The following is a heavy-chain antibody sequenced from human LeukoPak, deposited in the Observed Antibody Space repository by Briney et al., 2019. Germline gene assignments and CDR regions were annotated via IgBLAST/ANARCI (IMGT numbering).Heavy chain of an antibody. V-gene: IGHV3-53*01. J-gene: IGHJ4*02. Sequence: GGALRLSCAVSGVTGSSNYMTWVRQAPGEGLEWGSVIYSGGSIYYADSVKGRFTISRDISKNTLDLQLNSLRAEDTAVYSCASGKETSMAQGYWGQGTLVTVSS. D-gene: IGHD5-18*01. CDR1: GVTGSSNY. CDR3: ASGKETSMAQGY. CDR2: IYSGGSI.